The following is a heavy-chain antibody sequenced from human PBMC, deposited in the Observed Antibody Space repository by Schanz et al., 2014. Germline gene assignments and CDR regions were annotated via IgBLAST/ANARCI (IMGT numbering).Heavy chain of an antibody. CDR2: INPNSGGT. Sequence: QVQLVQSGAEGKKPGASVKVSCKASGYRFTSYYMNWVRQAPGQGLEWMGRINPNSGGTNYAQKFQGRVTMTRDTSISTAYMELSRLRYDDTAVYYCAKDRVGALYYFDYWGQGTLVTVSS. CDR3: AKDRVGALYYFDY. CDR1: GYRFTSYY. V-gene: IGHV1-2*06. J-gene: IGHJ4*02. D-gene: IGHD1-26*01.